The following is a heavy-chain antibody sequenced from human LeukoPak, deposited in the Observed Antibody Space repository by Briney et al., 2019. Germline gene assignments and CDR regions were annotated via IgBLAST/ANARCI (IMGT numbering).Heavy chain of an antibody. Sequence: ASVMVSCKASGGTFSSYAISWVRQAPGQGLEWMGGIIPIFGTANYAQKFQGRVTITTDESTSTAYMELSSLRSEDTAVYYCAREPLNSRPEYCSSTSCYRDYYMDVWGKGTTVTVSS. CDR2: IIPIFGTA. CDR3: AREPLNSRPEYCSSTSCYRDYYMDV. D-gene: IGHD2-2*01. CDR1: GGTFSSYA. V-gene: IGHV1-69*05. J-gene: IGHJ6*03.